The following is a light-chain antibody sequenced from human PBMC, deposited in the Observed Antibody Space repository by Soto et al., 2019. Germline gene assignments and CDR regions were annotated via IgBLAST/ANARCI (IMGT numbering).Light chain of an antibody. J-gene: IGKJ2*01. V-gene: IGKV3-15*01. Sequence: EVVMTQSPATLSASPGERVTLSCRASQNLGSSLAWYQQRPGHAPRLLLYGGSTRATGIPARFSGSGSGTEFTVTISSLQSEDFAVYYCQQYNYWPPYTFGQGTNLEFK. CDR1: QNLGSS. CDR3: QQYNYWPPYT. CDR2: GGS.